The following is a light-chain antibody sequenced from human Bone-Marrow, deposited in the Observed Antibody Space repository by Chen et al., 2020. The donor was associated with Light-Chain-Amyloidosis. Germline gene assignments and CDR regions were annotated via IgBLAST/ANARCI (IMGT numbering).Light chain of an antibody. CDR3: QQYGTSPLT. J-gene: IGKJ4*01. CDR1: QTISSNY. V-gene: IGKV3-20*01. CDR2: GSS. Sequence: EIVLTQSPGTPSLSSGEGANLTCRASQTISSNYLTWYQQKFGQAPRLLIYGSSSRATGIPDRFTGSGSGTDFTLTINRLEPEDFAMYYCQQYGTSPLTFGGGTKVEIK.